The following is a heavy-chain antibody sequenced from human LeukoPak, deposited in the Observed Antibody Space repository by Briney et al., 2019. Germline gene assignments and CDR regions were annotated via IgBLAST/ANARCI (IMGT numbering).Heavy chain of an antibody. J-gene: IGHJ6*03. CDR1: GFTFSSYS. V-gene: IGHV3-21*01. Sequence: GGSLRLSCAASGFTFSSYSMNWVRQAPGKGLEWVSSISSSSSYIYYADSVKGRFTISRDNSKNTLYLQMNSLRAEDTAVYYCAKDGGGYYPSYYYYMDVWGKGTTVTISS. CDR2: ISSSSSYI. CDR3: AKDGGGYYPSYYYYMDV. D-gene: IGHD3-22*01.